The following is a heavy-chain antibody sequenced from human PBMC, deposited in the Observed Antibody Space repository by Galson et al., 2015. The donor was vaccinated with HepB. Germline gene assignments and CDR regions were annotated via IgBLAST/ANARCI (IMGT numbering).Heavy chain of an antibody. J-gene: IGHJ6*02. D-gene: IGHD3-10*01. CDR2: IVGGGSYT. CDR3: AREGSSGSGTYYPPYYYGLDV. V-gene: IGHV3-23*01. Sequence: SLRLSCAASGFTFSNYAMSWVRQAPGRGLEWVAVIVGGGSYTSYAESVSGRFTISRDNSKHTLYLQMNSLRGDDTAVYYCAREGSSGSGTYYPPYYYGLDVWGQGTTVTVSS. CDR1: GFTFSNYA.